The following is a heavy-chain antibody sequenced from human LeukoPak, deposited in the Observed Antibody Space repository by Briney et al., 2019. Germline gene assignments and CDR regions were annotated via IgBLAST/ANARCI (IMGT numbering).Heavy chain of an antibody. CDR1: GFTLSSNY. CDR3: ARETANPDYYDSSGYSS. J-gene: IGHJ4*02. D-gene: IGHD3-22*01. CDR2: IYTGGGT. V-gene: IGHV3-66*01. Sequence: PGGPLRLSCAASGFTLSSNYMSWVRQAPGKGLEWVSVIYTGGGTYYAESVKGRFTISRDNSKNTLYLQINSLRDEDTAVYYCARETANPDYYDSSGYSSWGQGTLVTVSS.